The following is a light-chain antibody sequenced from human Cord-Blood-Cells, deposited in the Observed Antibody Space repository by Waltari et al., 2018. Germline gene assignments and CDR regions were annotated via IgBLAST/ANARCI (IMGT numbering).Light chain of an antibody. V-gene: IGLV2-14*01. CDR1: SSDVGGYNY. CDR2: DVS. J-gene: IGLJ1*01. Sequence: QSALTQPASVSGSPGQSITISCTGTSSDVGGYNYVSWYQQHPGKAPKLLIYDVSTRASGGSNVFYGCKSGNTASLNISGLQAEDEADYYCSSYTSSSTPYVFGTGTKVTVL. CDR3: SSYTSSSTPYV.